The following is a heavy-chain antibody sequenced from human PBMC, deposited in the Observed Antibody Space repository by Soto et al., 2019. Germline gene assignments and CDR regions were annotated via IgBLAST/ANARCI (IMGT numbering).Heavy chain of an antibody. CDR2: IYPGDSDT. V-gene: IGHV5-51*01. CDR3: ARGYCTTNICDPWFDP. D-gene: IGHD2-8*01. J-gene: IGHJ5*02. CDR1: GYSFTSYW. Sequence: GESLKISCTGVGYSFTSYWIGWVRQMPGKGLEWMGIIYPGDSDTRYSPSFQGQVTISADKSISTVYLQWSSLKASDTAMYYCARGYCTTNICDPWFDPWGQGTLVTVSS.